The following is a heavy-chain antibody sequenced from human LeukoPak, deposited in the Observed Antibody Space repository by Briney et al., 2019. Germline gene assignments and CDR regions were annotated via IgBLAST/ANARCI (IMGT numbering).Heavy chain of an antibody. CDR2: IIPLFGTA. Sequence: ASVKVFCKASGGIFSRYAISWVRQAPGQGLEWMGGIIPLFGTANYAQRFQGRLTITADESTRTAYMELSSLRSEDTAIYYCAREWDFDSSGFYYYYWGQGTLVTVSS. CDR1: GGIFSRYA. CDR3: AREWDFDSSGFYYYY. V-gene: IGHV1-69*13. D-gene: IGHD3-22*01. J-gene: IGHJ4*02.